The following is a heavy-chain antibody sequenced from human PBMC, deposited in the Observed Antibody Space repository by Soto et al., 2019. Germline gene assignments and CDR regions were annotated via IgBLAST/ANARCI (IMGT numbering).Heavy chain of an antibody. D-gene: IGHD2-2*03. Sequence: QVQLVESGGGLVKPGGSLRLSCAASGFTFSDYDMTWIRQAPGKGLEWVSYISSSSSYTNYADSVKGRFTISRDNAKNSLYLQMNRLRAEDTDVYYCARDGWQTNDYWGQGTMVTVSS. CDR2: ISSSSSYT. CDR3: ARDGWQTNDY. V-gene: IGHV3-11*05. CDR1: GFTFSDYD. J-gene: IGHJ4*02.